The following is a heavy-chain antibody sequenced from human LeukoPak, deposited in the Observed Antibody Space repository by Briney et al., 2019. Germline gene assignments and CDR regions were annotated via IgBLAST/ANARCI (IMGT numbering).Heavy chain of an antibody. J-gene: IGHJ4*02. CDR1: GGSFSGYY. V-gene: IGHV4-34*01. CDR3: ASGVVRGAIDY. CDR2: INHSGST. Sequence: SETLSLTCAVYGGSFSGYYWSWIRQPPGKGLEWIGEINHSGSTNYNPSLKSRVTISVDTSKNQFSLKLSSVTAADTAVYYCASGVVRGAIDYWGQGTLVTVSS. D-gene: IGHD3-10*01.